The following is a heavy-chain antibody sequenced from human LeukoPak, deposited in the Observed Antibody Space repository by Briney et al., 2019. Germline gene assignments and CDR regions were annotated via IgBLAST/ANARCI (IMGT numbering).Heavy chain of an antibody. Sequence: GGSLRLSCAASGFTFSDYSMNWVRQAPGKGLEWVASVNTVSSYIYYADSMRGRFTISRGNAKNSLFLQMNSLRAEDTAVYYCARLRRNSDRSDFFYYYDHWGQGTLVTVSS. V-gene: IGHV3-21*01. CDR3: ARLRRNSDRSDFFYYYDH. D-gene: IGHD3-22*01. CDR2: VNTVSSYI. J-gene: IGHJ4*02. CDR1: GFTFSDYS.